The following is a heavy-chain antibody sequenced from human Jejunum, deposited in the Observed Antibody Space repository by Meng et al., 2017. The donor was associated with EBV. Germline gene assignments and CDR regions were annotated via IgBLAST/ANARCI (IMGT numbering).Heavy chain of an antibody. CDR1: GFTFSTYW. CDR2: INENGRTT. Sequence: EWQLVESGGALVQPGGSLRLSCAASGFTFSTYWMHWVRQAPGKGLVWISRINENGRTTTYADSVKGRFTISRDNTKNTLYLQMNNLRAEDTAVYFCSRDLAGPYDDWGQGTLVTVSS. V-gene: IGHV3-74*01. CDR3: SRDLAGPYDD. J-gene: IGHJ4*02.